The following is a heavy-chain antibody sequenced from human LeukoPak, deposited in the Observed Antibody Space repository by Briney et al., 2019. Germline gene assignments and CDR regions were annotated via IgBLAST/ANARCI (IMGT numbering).Heavy chain of an antibody. CDR1: GGSISSGGYY. D-gene: IGHD2-15*01. CDR3: ARVSCSGGSCLDY. Sequence: SEPLSLTCTVSGGSISSGGYYWSWIRQHPGKGLEWIGYIYYSGSTYYNPSLKSRITISVDTSKNQFSLKLSSVTAADTAVYYCARVSCSGGSCLDYWGQGTLVTVSS. J-gene: IGHJ4*02. CDR2: IYYSGST. V-gene: IGHV4-31*03.